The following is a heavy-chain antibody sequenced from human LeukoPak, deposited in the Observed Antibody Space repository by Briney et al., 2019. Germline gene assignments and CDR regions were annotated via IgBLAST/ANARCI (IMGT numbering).Heavy chain of an antibody. CDR1: GYTFTNYN. Sequence: ASVKVSCKASGYTFTNYNITWVRQAPGQGLEWMGWISPYTGTTNYAQNFQGRVTMTTDTPSSTAYMEVRSLRSDDTAVYYCARVDMLTGYYFFDYWGQGTLVTVSS. CDR3: ARVDMLTGYYFFDY. D-gene: IGHD3-9*01. J-gene: IGHJ4*02. V-gene: IGHV1-18*01. CDR2: ISPYTGTT.